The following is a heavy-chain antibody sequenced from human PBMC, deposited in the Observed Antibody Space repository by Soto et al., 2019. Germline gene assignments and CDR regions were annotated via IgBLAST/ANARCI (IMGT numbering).Heavy chain of an antibody. J-gene: IGHJ6*02. Sequence: RASVKVSCKASGYTFTSYYMHWVRQAPGQGLEWMGIINPSGGSTSYAQKFQGRVTMTRDTSTSTVYMELSSLRSEDTAVYYCASFTAMVEGDYGMDVWGQGTTVTVSS. V-gene: IGHV1-46*01. CDR2: INPSGGST. D-gene: IGHD5-18*01. CDR1: GYTFTSYY. CDR3: ASFTAMVEGDYGMDV.